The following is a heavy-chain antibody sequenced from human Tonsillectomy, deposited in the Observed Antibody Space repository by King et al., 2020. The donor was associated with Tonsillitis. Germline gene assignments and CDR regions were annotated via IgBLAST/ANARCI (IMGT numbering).Heavy chain of an antibody. V-gene: IGHV1-8*01. CDR3: ARRRVPAAKGTKYYYYYGMDV. D-gene: IGHD2-2*01. CDR2: MNPNSGNT. Sequence: QLVQSGAEVKKPGASVKVSCKASGYTFTSYDINWVRQATGQGLEWMGWMNPNSGNTGYAQKFQGRVTMTRNTSISTAYMELSSLRSEDTAVYYCARRRVPAAKGTKYYYYYGMDVWGHGTTVTVSS. CDR1: GYTFTSYD. J-gene: IGHJ6*02.